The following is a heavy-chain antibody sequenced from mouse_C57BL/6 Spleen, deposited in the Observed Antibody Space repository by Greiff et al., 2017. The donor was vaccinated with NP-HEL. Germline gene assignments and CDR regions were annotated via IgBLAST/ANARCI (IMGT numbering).Heavy chain of an antibody. J-gene: IGHJ3*01. CDR1: GYAFSSYW. CDR3: ARNPYDYDVGFAY. V-gene: IGHV1-80*01. D-gene: IGHD2-4*01. Sequence: EVQLQQPGASVKISCKASGYAFSSYWMNWVKQRPGKGLEWIGQIYPGDGDTNYNGKFKGKATLTADKSSSTAYMQLSSLTSEDSAVYFCARNPYDYDVGFAYWGQGTLVTVSA. CDR2: IYPGDGDT.